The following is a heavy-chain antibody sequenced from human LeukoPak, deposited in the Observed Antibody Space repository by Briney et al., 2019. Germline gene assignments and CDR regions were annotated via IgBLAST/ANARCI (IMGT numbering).Heavy chain of an antibody. V-gene: IGHV3-15*07. CDR3: AIPRTTGTTGPDGFDI. CDR2: IKSKTDCGTK. Sequence: PGGSLRLSCAASGFTFSNAWMNWVRQAPGKGLEWVARIKSKTDCGTKDYAAAVKGRFTITRNYSKNTLYLQMNSLKTEVTAVYYCAIPRTTGTTGPDGFDIWGQGTMVTVSS. CDR1: GFTFSNAW. J-gene: IGHJ3*02. D-gene: IGHD1-1*01.